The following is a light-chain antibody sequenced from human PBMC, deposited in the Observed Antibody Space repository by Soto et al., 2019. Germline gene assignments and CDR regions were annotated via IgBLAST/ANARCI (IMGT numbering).Light chain of an antibody. CDR1: QSVSSSY. Sequence: EIVLTQSPGTLSLSPGERATLSCRASQSVSSSYLAWYQQKPGQAPRLLIYGASNRATGIPDRFSGSGSGTDFTLTISRLEPEDFAVYYCPQYGSSPTFGQGTKVEIK. J-gene: IGKJ1*01. V-gene: IGKV3-20*01. CDR3: PQYGSSPT. CDR2: GAS.